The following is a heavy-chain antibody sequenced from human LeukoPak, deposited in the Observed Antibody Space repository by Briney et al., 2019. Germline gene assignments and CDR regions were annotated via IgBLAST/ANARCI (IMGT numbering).Heavy chain of an antibody. D-gene: IGHD3-22*01. CDR2: IYTSGST. CDR1: GGSISSYY. Sequence: PSETLSLTCTVSGGSISSYYWSWIRQPAGKGLEWIGRIYTSGSTDYNPSLKSRVTMSVDTSKNQFSLKLSPVTAADTAVYYCARDSYDSSGYYYVGYWGQGTLVTVSS. V-gene: IGHV4-4*07. CDR3: ARDSYDSSGYYYVGY. J-gene: IGHJ4*02.